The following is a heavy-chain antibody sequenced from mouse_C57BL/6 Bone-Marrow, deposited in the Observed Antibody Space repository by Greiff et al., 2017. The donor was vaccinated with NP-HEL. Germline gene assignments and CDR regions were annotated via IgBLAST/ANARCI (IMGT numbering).Heavy chain of an antibody. CDR1: GYTFTSYW. V-gene: IGHV1-55*01. CDR2: IYPGDGDT. J-gene: IGHJ4*01. CDR3: ARYSKETMDY. D-gene: IGHD2-5*01. Sequence: VQLQQPGAELVKPGASVKMSCKASGYTFTSYWITWVKQRPGQGLEWIGDIYPGDGDTNYNGKFKGKATLTADKSSSTAYMQLSSLTSEDSAVYFCARYSKETMDYWGQGTSVTVSS.